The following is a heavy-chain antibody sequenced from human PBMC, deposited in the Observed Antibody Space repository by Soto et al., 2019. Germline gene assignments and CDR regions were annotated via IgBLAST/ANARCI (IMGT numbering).Heavy chain of an antibody. CDR1: GFTFSSYS. D-gene: IGHD2-15*01. Sequence: EVQLVESGGGLVKPGGSLRLSCAASGFTFSSYSMNWVRQAPGKGLEWVSSISSSISYIYYADSVKGRFTISRDNAKNSTNLQMNGLRAEDTAVYYCARYCSGGSCYSIETRSYYYYGMDVWGQGTTVTVSS. CDR2: ISSSISYI. V-gene: IGHV3-21*01. CDR3: ARYCSGGSCYSIETRSYYYYGMDV. J-gene: IGHJ6*02.